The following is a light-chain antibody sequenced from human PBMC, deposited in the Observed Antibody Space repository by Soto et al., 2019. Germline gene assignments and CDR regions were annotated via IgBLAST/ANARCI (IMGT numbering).Light chain of an antibody. J-gene: IGKJ4*01. V-gene: IGKV4-1*01. CDR1: QNVLYSSNNKNY. Sequence: LTPTSDSLSVSLGARATINCKSSQNVLYSSNNKNYLAWYQQKPGQPPKLLIYWASTRESGVPDRFSGSGSGTDFTLTISSLQAEDVAVYYCQHYYTTPLTFGGGTKADIK. CDR3: QHYYTTPLT. CDR2: WAS.